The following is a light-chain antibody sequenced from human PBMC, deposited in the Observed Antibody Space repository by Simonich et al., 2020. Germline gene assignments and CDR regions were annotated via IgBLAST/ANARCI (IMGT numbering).Light chain of an antibody. CDR2: EGS. CDR3: CSYAGSSTSVV. CDR1: SSDVGGYNL. V-gene: IGLV2-23*01. Sequence: QSALTQPASVSGSPGQSITISCTGTSSDVGGYNLVSWYQQHPGKAPKLMIYEGSKRPSWVSNRFSGSKSGNTASMTISGLQAEDEADYYCCSYAGSSTSVVFGGGTKLTVL. J-gene: IGLJ2*01.